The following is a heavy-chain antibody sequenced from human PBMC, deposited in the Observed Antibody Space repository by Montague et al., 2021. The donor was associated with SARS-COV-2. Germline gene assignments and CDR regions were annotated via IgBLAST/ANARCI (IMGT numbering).Heavy chain of an antibody. Sequence: SETLSLTCTVSGGSISNSIYYSDWIRQPPGKGLEWIGSIYYTENTYYNPSLKSRVTISIDTSKNQFSLKLSSVTAADTAVYYCARPGSGYSYGSGAFDYWGQGTLVTVSS. V-gene: IGHV4-39*01. CDR1: GGSISNSIYY. J-gene: IGHJ4*02. D-gene: IGHD5-18*01. CDR3: ARPGSGYSYGSGAFDY. CDR2: IYYTENT.